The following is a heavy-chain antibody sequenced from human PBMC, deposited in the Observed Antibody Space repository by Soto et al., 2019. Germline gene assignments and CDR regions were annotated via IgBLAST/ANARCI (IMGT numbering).Heavy chain of an antibody. CDR2: ISAYNGNT. CDR1: GYTFTSYG. V-gene: IGHV1-18*01. Sequence: QVQLVQSGAEVKKPGASVKVSCKASGYTFTSYGISWVRQAPGQGLEWMGWISAYNGNTNYAQKLQGRVTMTTDTATSTAYMELRSLRSDDTAVYYCARVILPSSENYYYYYYMDVWGKGTTVTVSS. CDR3: ARVILPSSENYYYYYYMDV. D-gene: IGHD6-6*01. J-gene: IGHJ6*03.